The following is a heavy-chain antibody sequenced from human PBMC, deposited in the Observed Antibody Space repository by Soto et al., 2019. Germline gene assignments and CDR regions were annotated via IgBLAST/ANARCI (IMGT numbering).Heavy chain of an antibody. CDR3: AKDRRPNYYYGMDV. CDR1: GFTFSSYG. V-gene: IGHV3-30*18. D-gene: IGHD6-25*01. J-gene: IGHJ6*02. CDR2: ISYDGSNK. Sequence: QVQLVESGGGVVQPGRSLRLSCAASGFTFSSYGMHWVRQAPGKGLEWVAVISYDGSNKYYADSVKGLFTISRDNSKNTLYLQMNSLRAEDTAVYYCAKDRRPNYYYGMDVWGQGTTVTVSS.